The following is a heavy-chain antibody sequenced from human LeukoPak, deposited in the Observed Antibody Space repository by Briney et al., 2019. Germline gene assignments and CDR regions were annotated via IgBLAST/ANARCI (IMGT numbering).Heavy chain of an antibody. CDR3: ARGRYYGMDV. V-gene: IGHV3-74*03. CDR2: IKSDGSIT. J-gene: IGHJ6*02. CDR1: GFTFSTFW. Sequence: PGGSPRLSCAASGFTFSTFWMHWVRQAPGKGLVWVSGIKSDGSITTYADSVKGRFTISRDNAENTLYLQMNSLRAEDTAVYYCARGRYYGMDVWGQGTTVTVSS.